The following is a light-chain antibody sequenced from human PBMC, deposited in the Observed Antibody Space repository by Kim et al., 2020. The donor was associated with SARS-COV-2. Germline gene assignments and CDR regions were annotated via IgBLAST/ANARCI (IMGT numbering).Light chain of an antibody. V-gene: IGLV1-47*01. Sequence: GQRVANSGSGSSSNNGSNYVFWYQQLPETAPNHLIYRNNQRPSGVPVRFSGSKSGTSASLAISGLRSEDESDYYCAAWDNSLSGPVFGGGTQLTVL. CDR1: SSNNGSNY. J-gene: IGLJ2*01. CDR2: RNN. CDR3: AAWDNSLSGPV.